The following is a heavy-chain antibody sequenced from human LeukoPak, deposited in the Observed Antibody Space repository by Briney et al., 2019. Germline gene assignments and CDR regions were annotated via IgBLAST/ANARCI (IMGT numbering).Heavy chain of an antibody. D-gene: IGHD1-1*01. CDR2: IRYDGSNK. CDR1: GFTFSSHG. CDR3: VKRWTGTTIGQQDY. Sequence: GGSLRLSCAASGFTFSSHGMHWVRQAPGKGLEWVAFIRYDGSNKDYAESVKGRFTIFRDNSKNTLYLQMNSLRAEDMAVYYCVKRWTGTTIGQQDYWGQGTLVTVSS. V-gene: IGHV3-30*02. J-gene: IGHJ4*02.